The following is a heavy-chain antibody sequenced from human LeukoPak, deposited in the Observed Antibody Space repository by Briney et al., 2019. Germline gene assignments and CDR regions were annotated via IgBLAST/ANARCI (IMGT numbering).Heavy chain of an antibody. V-gene: IGHV3-21*01. CDR2: ISSSSSYI. D-gene: IGHD6-13*01. J-gene: IGHJ4*02. Sequence: GGSLRLSCAASGFTFSSYSMNWVRQAPGKGLEWVSSISSSSSYIYYADSVKGRFTISRDNAKNSLYLQMNSLRAEDTAVYYCASRYSSSWYYFDCWGQGTLVTVSS. CDR1: GFTFSSYS. CDR3: ASRYSSSWYYFDC.